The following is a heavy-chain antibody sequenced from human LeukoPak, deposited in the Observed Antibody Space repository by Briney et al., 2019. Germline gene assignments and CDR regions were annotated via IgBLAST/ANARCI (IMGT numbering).Heavy chain of an antibody. CDR3: ARDEGHYDILTGYYNY. J-gene: IGHJ4*02. D-gene: IGHD3-9*01. Sequence: PGGSLRLSCAASGFTFSSYSMNWVRQAPGKGLEWVSYISSSSSTIYYADSVKGRFTISRDNAKNSLYLQMNSLRAEDTAVYYCARDEGHYDILTGYYNYWGQGTLVTVSS. V-gene: IGHV3-48*01. CDR1: GFTFSSYS. CDR2: ISSSSSTI.